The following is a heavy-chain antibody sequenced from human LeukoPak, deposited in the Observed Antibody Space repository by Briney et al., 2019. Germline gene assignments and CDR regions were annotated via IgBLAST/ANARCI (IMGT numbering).Heavy chain of an antibody. CDR3: ARASPWYQLLWDYYFDY. J-gene: IGHJ4*02. CDR2: IIAYNGNT. D-gene: IGHD2-2*01. Sequence: ASVKVSCKASGYTFTSYGISWVRQAPGQGLEWMGWIIAYNGNTNYAQKLQGSVTMTTDTATSTAYMELRSLESDDTAVYYCARASPWYQLLWDYYFDYWRQGTLVTVSS. CDR1: GYTFTSYG. V-gene: IGHV1-18*01.